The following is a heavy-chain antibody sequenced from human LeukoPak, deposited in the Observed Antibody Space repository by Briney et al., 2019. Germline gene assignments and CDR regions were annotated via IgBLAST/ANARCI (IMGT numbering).Heavy chain of an antibody. CDR3: ARAHSGSYAYFDY. J-gene: IGHJ4*02. CDR1: GGSISSSSYY. V-gene: IGHV4-39*01. CDR2: IYYSGST. D-gene: IGHD1-26*01. Sequence: SETLSLTCTVSGGSISSSSYYWGWIRQPPGKGLEWIGSIYYSGSTYYNPSLKSRVTISVDTSKNQFSLKLSSVTAADTAVYCCARAHSGSYAYFDYWGQGTLVTVSS.